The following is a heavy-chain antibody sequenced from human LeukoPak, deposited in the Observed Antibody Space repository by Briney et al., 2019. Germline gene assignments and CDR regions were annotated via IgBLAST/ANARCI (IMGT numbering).Heavy chain of an antibody. V-gene: IGHV1-8*03. CDR2: MNPNSGNT. CDR3: ARAYCSGGSCSKGGNWFDP. Sequence: GASVKVSCKVSGYTFTSYDINWVRQATGQGLEWMGWMNPNSGNTGYAQKFQGRVTITRNTSISTAYMELSSLRSEDTAVYYCARAYCSGGSCSKGGNWFDPWGQGTLVTVSS. J-gene: IGHJ5*02. D-gene: IGHD2-15*01. CDR1: GYTFTSYD.